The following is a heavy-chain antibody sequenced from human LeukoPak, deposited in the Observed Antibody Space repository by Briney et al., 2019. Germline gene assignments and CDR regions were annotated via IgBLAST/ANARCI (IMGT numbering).Heavy chain of an antibody. V-gene: IGHV4-34*01. D-gene: IGHD1-26*01. Sequence: GSLRLSCAASGFTFSSYWMSWVRQPPGKGLEWIGEINHSGSTNYNPSLKSRVTISVDTSKNQFSLKLSSVTAADTAVYYCARGSPSVGATGHWGQGTLVTVSS. CDR2: INHSGST. J-gene: IGHJ4*02. CDR1: GFTFSSYW. CDR3: ARGSPSVGATGH.